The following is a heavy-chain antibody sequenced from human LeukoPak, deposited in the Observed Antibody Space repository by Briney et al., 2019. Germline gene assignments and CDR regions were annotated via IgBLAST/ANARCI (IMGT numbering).Heavy chain of an antibody. J-gene: IGHJ4*02. D-gene: IGHD6-6*01. CDR1: GYTFTSYY. CDR3: ARGGPNIAARRLFFDY. V-gene: IGHV1-46*01. CDR2: INPSGGST. Sequence: ASVKVSCKASGYTFTSYYMHWVRQAPGQGLEWMGIINPSGGSTSYAQKFQGRVTMTRDTSTSTVYMELSSLRSEDTAVYYCARGGPNIAARRLFFDYWGQGTLVTVS.